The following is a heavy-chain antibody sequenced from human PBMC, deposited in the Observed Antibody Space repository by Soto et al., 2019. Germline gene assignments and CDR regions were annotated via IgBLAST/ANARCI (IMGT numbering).Heavy chain of an antibody. D-gene: IGHD2-15*01. J-gene: IGHJ4*02. Sequence: QVQLVESGGGVVQPGRSLRLSCAASGFTFSSYGMHWVRQAPGKGLEWGAVISYDGSNKYYADSVKGRFTISRDNSKNTLYLQMNSLRAEDTAVYYCAKDLGYCSGGSCYAVDYWGQGTLVTVSS. CDR2: ISYDGSNK. CDR3: AKDLGYCSGGSCYAVDY. CDR1: GFTFSSYG. V-gene: IGHV3-30*18.